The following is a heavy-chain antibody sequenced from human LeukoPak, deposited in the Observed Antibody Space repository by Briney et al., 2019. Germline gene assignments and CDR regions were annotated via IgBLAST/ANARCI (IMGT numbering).Heavy chain of an antibody. CDR1: GFTFSSYA. D-gene: IGHD6-13*01. J-gene: IGHJ3*02. CDR3: AKDPYLGEQLANDAFDI. Sequence: GGSLRLSCAASGFTFSSYAMSWVRQAPGKGLEWVSAISSSGGSTYYADSVKGRFTISRDNSKNTLYLQMNSLRAEDTAVYYCAKDPYLGEQLANDAFDIWGQGTMVTVSS. V-gene: IGHV3-23*01. CDR2: ISSSGGST.